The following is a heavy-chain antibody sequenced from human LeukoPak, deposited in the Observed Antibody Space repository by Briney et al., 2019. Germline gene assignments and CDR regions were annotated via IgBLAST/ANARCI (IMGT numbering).Heavy chain of an antibody. Sequence: ASVKVSCKASGYTFTSYDINWVRQAPGQGLEWMGWISAYNGVTKSAQKLQGRVTMTTDTSTSTAYMELRNLRSDDTAVYYCARWDRGRNSELDYWGQGTLVIVSS. CDR3: ARWDRGRNSELDY. CDR1: GYTFTSYD. D-gene: IGHD1-26*01. J-gene: IGHJ4*02. V-gene: IGHV1-18*01. CDR2: ISAYNGVT.